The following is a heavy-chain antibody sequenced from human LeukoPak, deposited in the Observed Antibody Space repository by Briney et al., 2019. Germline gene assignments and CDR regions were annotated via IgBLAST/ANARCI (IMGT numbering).Heavy chain of an antibody. D-gene: IGHD3-22*01. CDR2: ISYDGSNK. CDR1: GFTFSRYG. Sequence: GRSLRLSCAASGFTFSRYGMHWVRQAPGKGLEWVAVISYDGSNKYYADSVKGRFTISRDNSKNTLYLQMNSLRAEDTAIYYCAKEIYSDSSAYVDYWGQGTLVTVSS. CDR3: AKEIYSDSSAYVDY. J-gene: IGHJ4*02. V-gene: IGHV3-30*18.